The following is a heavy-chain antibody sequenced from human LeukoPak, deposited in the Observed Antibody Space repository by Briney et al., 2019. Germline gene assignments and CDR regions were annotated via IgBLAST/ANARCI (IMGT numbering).Heavy chain of an antibody. CDR3: ARLVSYDVLTENFYKYYMDV. D-gene: IGHD3-9*01. J-gene: IGHJ6*03. CDR2: IYYTGST. Sequence: SETLSLTCTVSSGSISSNNYYWGWIRPPPGKGQEWFRSIYYTGSTFYNPSLKSRVTMRLDALKNQFTLKVTSVTATDTAVYYCARLVSYDVLTENFYKYYMDVWGKGTTVTVSS. V-gene: IGHV4-39*01. CDR1: SGSISSNNYY.